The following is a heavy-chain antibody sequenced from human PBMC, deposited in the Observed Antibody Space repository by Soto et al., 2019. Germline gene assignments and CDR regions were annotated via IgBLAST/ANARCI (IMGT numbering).Heavy chain of an antibody. J-gene: IGHJ4*01. CDR1: GFTFSSYS. D-gene: IGHD3-9*01. V-gene: IGHV3-21*01. Sequence: GGSLRLSCAASGFTFSSYSMNWVRQAPGKGLEWVSSISSSSYIYYADSVKGRFTISRDNAKNSLYLQMNSLRAEDTAVYYCARGGGSSSSKSYYDILTCYYISIYFDYWGHGTLVTVCS. CDR2: ISSSSYI. CDR3: ARGGGSSSSKSYYDILTCYYISIYFDY.